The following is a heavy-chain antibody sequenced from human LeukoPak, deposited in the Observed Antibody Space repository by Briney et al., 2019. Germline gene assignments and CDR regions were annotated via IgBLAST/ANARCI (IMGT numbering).Heavy chain of an antibody. Sequence: GASVKVSCKASGYTFTGYYMHWVRQAPGQGLEWMGWINPNSGGTNYAQKFQGRVTMTRDTSISTAYMELSRLRSDDTAVYYCARVDNYDSSEYYFDYWGQGARVTVSS. D-gene: IGHD3-22*01. J-gene: IGHJ4*02. CDR3: ARVDNYDSSEYYFDY. V-gene: IGHV1-2*02. CDR1: GYTFTGYY. CDR2: INPNSGGT.